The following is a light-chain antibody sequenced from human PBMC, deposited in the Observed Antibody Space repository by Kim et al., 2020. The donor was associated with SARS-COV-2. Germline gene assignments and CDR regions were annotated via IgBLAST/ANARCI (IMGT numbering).Light chain of an antibody. CDR3: QAWDSSTAV. CDR2: QDS. J-gene: IGLJ3*02. Sequence: SVSPGQTASIPCAEDKLGDKYACWYQQKPGQSPVLVIYQDSKRPSGIPERFSGSNSGNTATLTISGTQAMDEADYYCQAWDSSTAVFGGGTKLTVL. V-gene: IGLV3-1*01. CDR1: KLGDKY.